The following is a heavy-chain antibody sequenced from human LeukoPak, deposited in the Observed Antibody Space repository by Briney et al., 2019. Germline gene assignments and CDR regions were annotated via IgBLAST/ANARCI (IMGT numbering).Heavy chain of an antibody. J-gene: IGHJ4*02. Sequence: GGSLRLSCAASEFTFSNYWMHWVRQPPGKGLVWVSRVNSDGSLTSYTDSVKGRFTISRDNAKNTLYLQMNRLRAEDTAVYYCARGGYYYDSRGYRPFGDWGQGTLVTVSS. CDR1: EFTFSNYW. CDR2: VNSDGSLT. D-gene: IGHD3-22*01. V-gene: IGHV3-74*01. CDR3: ARGGYYYDSRGYRPFGD.